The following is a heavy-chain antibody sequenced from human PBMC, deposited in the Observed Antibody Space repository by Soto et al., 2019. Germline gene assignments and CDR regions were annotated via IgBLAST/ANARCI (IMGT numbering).Heavy chain of an antibody. CDR3: ARDIIQLWDDPYYYGMDV. CDR1: GFTFSSYS. CDR2: ISSSSSYI. Sequence: GGSLRLSCAASGFTFSSYSMNWVRQAPGKGLEWVSSISSSSSYIYYADSVKGRFTISRDNAKNSLYLQMNSLRAEDTAVYYCARDIIQLWDDPYYYGMDVWGQGTTVTVSS. V-gene: IGHV3-21*01. D-gene: IGHD5-18*01. J-gene: IGHJ6*02.